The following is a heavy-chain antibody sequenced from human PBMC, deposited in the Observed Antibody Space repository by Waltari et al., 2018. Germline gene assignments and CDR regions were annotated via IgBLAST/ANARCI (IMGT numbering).Heavy chain of an antibody. J-gene: IGHJ4*02. D-gene: IGHD1-7*01. CDR2: IGGYTVTI. CDR1: GYSVTSGSY. CDR3: ARSQGELSGSLDV. V-gene: IGHV4-38-2*01. Sequence: QVQLQESGPGLVKPSETLSLACAVSGYSVTSGSYWGWIRQPPGKGLEYLGYIGGYTVTINYNPSLQGRVTISKDTAKSQFSLELTSVTAADTAIYYCARSQGELSGSLDVWGRGLLVTVSS.